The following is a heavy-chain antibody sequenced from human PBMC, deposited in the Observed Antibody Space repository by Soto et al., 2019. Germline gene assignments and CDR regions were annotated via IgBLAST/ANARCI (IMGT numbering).Heavy chain of an antibody. CDR2: INPNSGDT. CDR3: ARPRGRLAGYYYALDV. D-gene: IGHD3-10*01. J-gene: IGHJ6*02. CDR1: GYSFTDYY. V-gene: IGHV1-2*02. Sequence: QVQMVQSGAEVKEPGASVKVSCKASGYSFTDYYTHWVRQAPGQGLEWMGWINPNSGDTNYAQRFQGRVTMTRDTPISSAYMELSRLRSDDTAVYYCARPRGRLAGYYYALDVWGQGTTVTVSS.